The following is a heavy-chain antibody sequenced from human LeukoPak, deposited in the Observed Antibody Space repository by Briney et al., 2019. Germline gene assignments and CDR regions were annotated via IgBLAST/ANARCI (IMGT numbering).Heavy chain of an antibody. D-gene: IGHD6-13*01. J-gene: IGHJ4*02. CDR2: ISYDGSNK. CDR3: TTSYSSSWYASGTDY. Sequence: QPGGSLRLSCAASGFTFSSYAMHWVRQATGKGLEWVAVISYDGSNKYYADSVKGRFTISRDNSKNTLYLQMNSLRDEDTAVYYCTTSYSSSWYASGTDYWGQGTLVTVSS. CDR1: GFTFSSYA. V-gene: IGHV3-30*04.